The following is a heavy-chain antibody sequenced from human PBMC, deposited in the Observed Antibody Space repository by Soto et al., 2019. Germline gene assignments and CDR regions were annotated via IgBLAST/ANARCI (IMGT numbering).Heavy chain of an antibody. V-gene: IGHV3-7*01. J-gene: IGHJ4*02. CDR3: AKDGQWLAYFDY. Sequence: PGGSLRISCAASGFTFTSYWMKWVRQAPGKGLEWVANIKQDGSEKYYVDSVKGRFTISRDNAKNSLYLQMNSLRAEDTAVYYCAKDGQWLAYFDYWGQGTLVTVSS. D-gene: IGHD6-19*01. CDR1: GFTFTSYW. CDR2: IKQDGSEK.